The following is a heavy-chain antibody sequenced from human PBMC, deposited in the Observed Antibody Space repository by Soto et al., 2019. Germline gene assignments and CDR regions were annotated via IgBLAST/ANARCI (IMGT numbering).Heavy chain of an antibody. V-gene: IGHV4-30-2*01. CDR1: GGSISSGGYS. D-gene: IGHD4-17*01. J-gene: IGHJ5*02. CDR2: IYHSGST. CDR3: ARDGTDYVGWFDP. Sequence: QLQLQESGSGLVKPSQTLSLTCAVSGGSISSGGYSWSWIRQPPGKGLEWIGYIYHSGSTYYNPSHKSRVTISVDRSNNQFSLKRSSVTAADTAVYYCARDGTDYVGWFDPWGQGTLVTVSS.